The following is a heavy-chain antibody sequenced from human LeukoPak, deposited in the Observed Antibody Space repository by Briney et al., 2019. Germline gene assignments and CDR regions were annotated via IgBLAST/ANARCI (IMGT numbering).Heavy chain of an antibody. CDR3: ASGGTITIFWI. D-gene: IGHD3-9*01. CDR1: GGTFSSYA. V-gene: IGHV1-69*06. J-gene: IGHJ4*02. CDR2: IIPIFGTA. Sequence: ASVTVSCKASGGTFSSYAISWVRQAPGQGLEWMGGIIPIFGTANYAQKFQGRVTITADKSTSTAYMELSSLRSEDTAVYYCASGGTITIFWIWGQGTLVTVSS.